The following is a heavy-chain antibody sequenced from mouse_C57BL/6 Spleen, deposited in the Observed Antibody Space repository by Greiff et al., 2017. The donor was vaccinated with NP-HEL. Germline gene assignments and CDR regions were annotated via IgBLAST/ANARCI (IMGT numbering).Heavy chain of an antibody. J-gene: IGHJ3*01. D-gene: IGHD1-1*01. CDR2: ISYDGSN. CDR1: GYSITSGYY. Sequence: EVKLVESGPGLVKPSQSLSLTCSVTGYSITSGYYWNWIRQFPGNKLEWMGYISYDGSNNYNPSLKNRISITRDTSKNQFFLKLNSVTTEDTATYYCARKDYGSSYGFAYWGQGTLVTVSA. CDR3: ARKDYGSSYGFAY. V-gene: IGHV3-6*01.